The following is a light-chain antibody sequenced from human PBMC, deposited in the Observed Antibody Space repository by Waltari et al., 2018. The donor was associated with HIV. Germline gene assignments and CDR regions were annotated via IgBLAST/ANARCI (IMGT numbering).Light chain of an antibody. CDR3: AAWDDILNAYV. Sequence: QSVLTQPPPLSESPRQRVTISCSCSSSHIGCNAVNWYRQLPGKAPKLLIYYDDMLPSGVSDRFSGSKSGSSASLAISGLQSEDEADYYCAAWDDILNAYVFGSGTKVTVL. CDR2: YDD. J-gene: IGLJ1*01. V-gene: IGLV1-36*01. CDR1: SSHIGCNA.